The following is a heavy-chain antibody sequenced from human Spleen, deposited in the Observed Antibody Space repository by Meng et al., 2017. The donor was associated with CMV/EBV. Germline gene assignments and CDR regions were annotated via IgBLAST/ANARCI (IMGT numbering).Heavy chain of an antibody. CDR1: GGSITISNW. CDR2: FSQSGST. V-gene: IGHV4-4*02. Sequence: SETLSLTCAVSGGSITISNWWSWVRQPPGKGLEWIGEFSQSGSTNYSPSLKSRVTMSLDKSKNHFSLQLSSVTAADTAVYYCATQDAFCSVFWGQGALVTVSS. D-gene: IGHD2-15*01. J-gene: IGHJ4*02. CDR3: ATQDAFCSVF.